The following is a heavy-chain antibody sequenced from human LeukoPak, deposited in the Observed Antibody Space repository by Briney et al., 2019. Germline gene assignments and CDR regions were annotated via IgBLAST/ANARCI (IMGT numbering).Heavy chain of an antibody. Sequence: GGSQRLSCAASGFTFSSYAMSWVRQAPGKGLEWVSAITCSGGSTYYADSVKGRFTISRDNSKNTLYLQMNSLRAEDTAVYYCAKPKYCSSTSCHSDYYYYYMDVWGKGTTVTVSS. CDR3: AKPKYCSSTSCHSDYYYYYMDV. V-gene: IGHV3-23*01. J-gene: IGHJ6*03. CDR1: GFTFSSYA. D-gene: IGHD2-2*01. CDR2: ITCSGGST.